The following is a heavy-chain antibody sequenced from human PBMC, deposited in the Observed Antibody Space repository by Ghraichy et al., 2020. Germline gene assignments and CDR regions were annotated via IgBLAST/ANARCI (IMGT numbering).Heavy chain of an antibody. D-gene: IGHD1-26*01. Sequence: SETLSLTCTVSGGSISSSSYYWGWIRQSPGKGLEWIGSIYYSGSTYYNPSLKSRVTISVDTSKNQFSLKVRSVTAADTAVYNCASSGSSLGEYYCDYWGQGTLVTVSS. CDR2: IYYSGST. CDR1: GGSISSSSYY. J-gene: IGHJ4*02. V-gene: IGHV4-39*01. CDR3: ASSGSSLGEYYCDY.